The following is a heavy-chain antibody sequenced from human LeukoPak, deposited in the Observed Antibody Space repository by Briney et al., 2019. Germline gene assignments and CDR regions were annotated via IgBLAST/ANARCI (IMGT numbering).Heavy chain of an antibody. CDR3: AREQWAYRSYYASSGYHDY. D-gene: IGHD3-22*01. J-gene: IGHJ4*02. Sequence: SETLSLTCTVSGYSISSGYYWGWIRQPPGKGLEWIGSIYHSGSTYYNPSLKSRVTISVDTSKNQFSLKLSSVTAADTAVYYCAREQWAYRSYYASSGYHDYWGQGTLVTVSS. CDR1: GYSISSGYY. CDR2: IYHSGST. V-gene: IGHV4-38-2*02.